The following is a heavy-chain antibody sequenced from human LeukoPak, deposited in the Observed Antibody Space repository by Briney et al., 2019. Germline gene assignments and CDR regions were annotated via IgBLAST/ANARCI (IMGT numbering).Heavy chain of an antibody. Sequence: GGSLRLSCAASGFTFSIYAMSWVRQAPGKGLEWVSAISGSGGTAYYADSVKGRFTISRDNSKNTLYLQMNSLRAEDTAVYYCAKKGYYDGSGYYMYYFDHWGQGALVTVSS. J-gene: IGHJ4*02. CDR3: AKKGYYDGSGYYMYYFDH. V-gene: IGHV3-23*01. D-gene: IGHD3-22*01. CDR2: ISGSGGTA. CDR1: GFTFSIYA.